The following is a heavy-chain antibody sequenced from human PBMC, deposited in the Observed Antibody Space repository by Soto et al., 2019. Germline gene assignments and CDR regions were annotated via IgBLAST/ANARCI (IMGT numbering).Heavy chain of an antibody. CDR3: ARSGSSGDHRYRLGSNEAVEV. D-gene: IGHD6-19*01. Sequence: EVQLVESGGGLVQPGGSLRLSCAASGFTFSSFTMNWVRQAPGKGLEWVSYIGSSGITRYHADSVKGRFTVSRDNARNSLYLQRNSRRDEDTAWYYCARSGSSGDHRYRLGSNEAVEVWGQGTRVTGSP. CDR1: GFTFSSFT. V-gene: IGHV3-48*02. CDR2: IGSSGITR. J-gene: IGHJ3*01.